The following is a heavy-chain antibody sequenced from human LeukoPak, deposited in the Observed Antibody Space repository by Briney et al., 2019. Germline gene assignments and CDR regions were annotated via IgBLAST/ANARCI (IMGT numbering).Heavy chain of an antibody. V-gene: IGHV4-34*01. D-gene: IGHD6-6*01. Sequence: PSETLSLTCAVYGGSFSGYYWSWIRQPPGKGLEWIGEINHSGSTNYNPSLKSRVTISVDTSKYQFSLKLSSVTAADTAVYYCARGGKYSSSSFWLDYWGQGTLVTVSS. CDR2: INHSGST. CDR1: GGSFSGYY. J-gene: IGHJ4*02. CDR3: ARGGKYSSSSFWLDY.